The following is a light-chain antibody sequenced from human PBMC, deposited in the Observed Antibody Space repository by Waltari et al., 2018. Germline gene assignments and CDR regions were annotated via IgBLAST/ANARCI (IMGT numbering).Light chain of an antibody. CDR3: CSYAGFGIYV. J-gene: IGLJ1*01. V-gene: IGLV2-23*02. Sequence: SSDVGNYNLVSWYQQYPGKAPKLMVYEVTKRASGVSDRFSGSKSGNTASLTIYGLQSEDEADYYCCSYAGFGIYVFGTGTKVTVL. CDR1: SSDVGNYNL. CDR2: EVT.